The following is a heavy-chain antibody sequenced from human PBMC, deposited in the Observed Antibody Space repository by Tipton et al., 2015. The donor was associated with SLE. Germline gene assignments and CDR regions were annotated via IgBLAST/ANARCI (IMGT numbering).Heavy chain of an antibody. D-gene: IGHD3-9*01. CDR3: ARAGPVGRYFDWVDY. CDR1: GGSFSGYY. J-gene: IGHJ4*02. Sequence: TLSLTRAVYGGSFSGYYWSWIRQPPGKGLEWIGEINHSGSTNYNPSLKSRVTISVDTSKNQFSLKLSSVTAADTAVYYCARAGPVGRYFDWVDYWGQGTLVTVSS. CDR2: INHSGST. V-gene: IGHV4-34*01.